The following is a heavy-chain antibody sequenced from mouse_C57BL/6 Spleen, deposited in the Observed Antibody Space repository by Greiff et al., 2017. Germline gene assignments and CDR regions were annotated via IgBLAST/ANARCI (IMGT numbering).Heavy chain of an antibody. Sequence: QVQLQQPGTELVKPGASVKLSCKASGYTFTSYWMHWVKQRPGQGLEWIGNINPSNGGTNYNEKFKSKATLTVDKSSSTAYMQLSSLTSGDSALYYCAPFVRYYGSREVLEYWGQGTTLTVSS. V-gene: IGHV1-53*01. CDR3: APFVRYYGSREVLEY. CDR1: GYTFTSYW. D-gene: IGHD1-1*01. CDR2: INPSNGGT. J-gene: IGHJ2*01.